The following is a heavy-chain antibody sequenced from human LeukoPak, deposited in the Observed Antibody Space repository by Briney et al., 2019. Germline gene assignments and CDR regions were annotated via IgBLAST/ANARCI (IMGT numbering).Heavy chain of an antibody. CDR1: GFTFSDYE. V-gene: IGHV3-7*04. D-gene: IGHD3-10*01. CDR2: INQDGGEI. J-gene: IGHJ5*02. CDR3: VRAHHPGGWFDP. Sequence: PGGSLRLSCAASGFTFSDYEMNWVRQAPGKGLEWVASINQDGGEIHYVDSVKGRFTISRDNAKNSLYLQMNSLTAEDTAVHYCVRAHHPGGWFDPWGQGTLVTVSS.